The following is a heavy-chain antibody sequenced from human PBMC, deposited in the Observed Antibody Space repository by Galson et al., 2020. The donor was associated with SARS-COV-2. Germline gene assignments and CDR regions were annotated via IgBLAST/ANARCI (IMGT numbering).Heavy chain of an antibody. J-gene: IGHJ4*02. D-gene: IGHD2-2*01. CDR2: INHSGST. V-gene: IGHV4-34*01. CDR3: ARFVVVPDAMGCDY. Sequence: SETLSLTCAVYGGSFSGYYWSWIRQPPGKGLEWIGEINHSGSTNYNPSLKSRVTISVDTSKNQFSLKLSSVTAADTAVYYCARFVVVPDAMGCDYWGQGTLVTVSS. CDR1: GGSFSGYY.